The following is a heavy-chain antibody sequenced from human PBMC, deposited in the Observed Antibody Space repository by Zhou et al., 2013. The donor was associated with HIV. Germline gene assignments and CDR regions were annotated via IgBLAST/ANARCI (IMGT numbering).Heavy chain of an antibody. CDR2: TIPVLGTA. Sequence: QVQLVQSGAEVKKPGSSVKVSCKASGGTFSSFVISWVRQAPGQGLEWMGGTIPVLGTAKYAQKFQGRVTITTEESTSTAYMELRSLTSEDTAVYYCAKDQARSSESLLHDAFDIWGQGTTVTVSS. CDR3: AKDQARSSESLLHDAFDI. CDR1: GGTFSSFV. D-gene: IGHD4-17*01. J-gene: IGHJ3*02. V-gene: IGHV1-69*05.